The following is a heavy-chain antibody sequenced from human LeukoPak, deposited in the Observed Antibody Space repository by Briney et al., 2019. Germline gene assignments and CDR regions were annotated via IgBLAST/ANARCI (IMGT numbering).Heavy chain of an antibody. Sequence: GESLKISCKGSGYSFTSYWIGWVRQMPGKGLEWMGIIYPGDSDTRYSPSFQGQVTISADKSISTAYLQWSSLKASDTAMYYCARHTEDPLYYYDSSGYFDYWGQGTLVTVSS. D-gene: IGHD3-22*01. CDR1: GYSFTSYW. CDR3: ARHTEDPLYYYDSSGYFDY. CDR2: IYPGDSDT. V-gene: IGHV5-51*01. J-gene: IGHJ4*02.